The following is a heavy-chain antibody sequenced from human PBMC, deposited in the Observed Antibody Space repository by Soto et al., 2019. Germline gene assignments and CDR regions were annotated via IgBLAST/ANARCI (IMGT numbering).Heavy chain of an antibody. Sequence: QVQLVESGGGVVQPGRSLRLSCAASGFTFSSYGMHWVRQAPGKGLEWGAVIWYDGSNKYYADSVKGRFTISRDNSKNTLYLQMNSLRAEDTAVYYCARDSDSSALDYWGQGTLVTVSS. J-gene: IGHJ4*02. CDR1: GFTFSSYG. D-gene: IGHD3-22*01. V-gene: IGHV3-33*01. CDR2: IWYDGSNK. CDR3: ARDSDSSALDY.